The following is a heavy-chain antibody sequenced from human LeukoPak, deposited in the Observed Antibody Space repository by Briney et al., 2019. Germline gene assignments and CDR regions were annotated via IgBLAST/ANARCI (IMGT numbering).Heavy chain of an antibody. J-gene: IGHJ4*02. V-gene: IGHV1-24*01. CDR1: GYTLTELS. CDR3: ATAAHLEGSGRVDY. Sequence: ASVKISCKVSGYTLTELSMHWVRQAPGKGLEWMGGFDPEDGETIYAQKFQGRVTMTEDTSTDTAYMELSSLRPEDTAVYYCATAAHLEGSGRVDYWGQGTLVTVSS. D-gene: IGHD6-19*01. CDR2: FDPEDGET.